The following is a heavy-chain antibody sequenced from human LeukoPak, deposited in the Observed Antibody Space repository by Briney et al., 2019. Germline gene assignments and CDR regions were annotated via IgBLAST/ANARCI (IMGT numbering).Heavy chain of an antibody. V-gene: IGHV4-59*01. CDR1: GGSINSYY. D-gene: IGHD6-13*01. Sequence: SETLSLTCSVSGGSINSYYWSWIRQPPGKGLEWIGYIYYSGSTNYNPSLKSRVTISVDTSKNQFSLRLSSVTAADTAVYYCARVTGYMTEDYFDYWGQGTLITVSS. CDR3: ARVTGYMTEDYFDY. J-gene: IGHJ4*02. CDR2: IYYSGST.